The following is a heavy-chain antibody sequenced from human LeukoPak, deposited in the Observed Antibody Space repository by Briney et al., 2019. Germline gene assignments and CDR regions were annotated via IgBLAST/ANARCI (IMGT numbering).Heavy chain of an antibody. CDR3: ARGYCTNGVCHYYYYYGMDV. CDR1: GYTFTGYY. CDR2: INPNSGGT. J-gene: IGHJ6*02. V-gene: IGHV1-2*02. D-gene: IGHD2-8*01. Sequence: GASVKVSCKASGYTFTGYYMHWVRQAPGQGLGWMGWINPNSGGTNYAQKFQGRVTMTRDTSISTAYMELSRLRSDDTAVYYCARGYCTNGVCHYYYYYGMDVWGQGTTVTVSS.